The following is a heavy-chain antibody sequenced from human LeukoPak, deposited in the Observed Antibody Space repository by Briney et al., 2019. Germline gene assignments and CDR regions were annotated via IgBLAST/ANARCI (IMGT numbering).Heavy chain of an antibody. J-gene: IGHJ4*02. CDR3: ARDAEHSYGRYFAC. CDR1: GGSISTYY. V-gene: IGHV4-59*01. D-gene: IGHD5-18*01. Sequence: NSSETLSLTCTVSGGSISTYYWNWIRKTPGKGLEWIGFMQYTGNSKYNPSLKSRVTMLVDTSKNQFSLKLSSVTAADTAVYYCARDAEHSYGRYFACWGQGILVTVSS. CDR2: MQYTGNS.